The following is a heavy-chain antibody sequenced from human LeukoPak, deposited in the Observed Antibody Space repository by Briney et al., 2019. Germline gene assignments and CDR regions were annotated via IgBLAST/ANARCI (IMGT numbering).Heavy chain of an antibody. V-gene: IGHV1-46*01. CDR2: INPSDGST. CDR3: ARVVGYPNPGSQYNWFDP. CDR1: GYTFTSYY. D-gene: IGHD6-25*01. Sequence: GASVKVSCKASGYTFTSYYMHWVRQAPGQGLEWMGIINPSDGSTSYAQKFQGRVTMTRDTSTSTVYMELSSLRSDDTAVYYCARVVGYPNPGSQYNWFDPWGQGTLVTVSS. J-gene: IGHJ5*02.